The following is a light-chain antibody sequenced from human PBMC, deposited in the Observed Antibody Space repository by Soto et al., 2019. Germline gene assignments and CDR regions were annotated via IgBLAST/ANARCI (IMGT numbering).Light chain of an antibody. CDR2: DAS. CDR1: QDIKNY. J-gene: IGKJ4*01. V-gene: IGKV1-33*01. CDR3: QQYDHPPPLS. Sequence: DIQMTQSPSSLSASVGDRVTITCQASQDIKNYLNWYQQKPGKAPNLLIFDASNLKTGVPSRFSGGGSGTHFTFTISSLQPEDVATYYCQQYDHPPPLSFGGGTKVEIK.